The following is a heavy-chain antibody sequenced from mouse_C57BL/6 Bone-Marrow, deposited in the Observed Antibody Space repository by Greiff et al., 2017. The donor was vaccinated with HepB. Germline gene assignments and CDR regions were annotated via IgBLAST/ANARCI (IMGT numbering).Heavy chain of an antibody. CDR1: GYAFSSSW. V-gene: IGHV1-82*01. D-gene: IGHD2-4*01. CDR2: IYPGDGDT. J-gene: IGHJ1*03. Sequence: VQLQQSGPELVKPGASVKISCKASGYAFSSSWMNWVKQRPGKGLEWIGRIYPGDGDTNYNGKFKGKATLTADKSSSTAYMQLSSLTSEDSAVYFCARKGDYDDGCYWYFDVWGTGTTVTVSS. CDR3: ARKGDYDDGCYWYFDV.